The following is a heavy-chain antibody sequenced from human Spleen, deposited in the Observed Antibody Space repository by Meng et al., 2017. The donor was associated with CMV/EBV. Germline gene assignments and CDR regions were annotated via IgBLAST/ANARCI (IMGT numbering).Heavy chain of an antibody. Sequence: ETLSLTCAASGFTFSSYWMSWVRQAPGKGLEWVANIKQDGSEKYYVDSVKGRFTISRDNAKNTLYLQMNSLRVEDTAVYYCARVEVHGGKLTYFDDWGQGTLVTVSS. CDR3: ARVEVHGGKLTYFDD. CDR2: IKQDGSEK. J-gene: IGHJ4*02. V-gene: IGHV3-7*03. D-gene: IGHD4-23*01. CDR1: GFTFSSYW.